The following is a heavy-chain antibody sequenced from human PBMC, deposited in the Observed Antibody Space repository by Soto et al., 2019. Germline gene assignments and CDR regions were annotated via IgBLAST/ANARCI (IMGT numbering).Heavy chain of an antibody. V-gene: IGHV3-11*01. Sequence: QVQLVESGGALVRPGGSLRLSCNVSGFTFGNYYMSWIRQAPGKGLESISYISSRGVTIYYADSVKGRFTISRDNAKNSLFLQMGSLRAEDTAVYYCARVTASGWFVNGRDYFDHWGQGTLVTVSS. J-gene: IGHJ4*02. CDR3: ARVTASGWFVNGRDYFDH. CDR2: ISSRGVTI. CDR1: GFTFGNYY. D-gene: IGHD6-19*01.